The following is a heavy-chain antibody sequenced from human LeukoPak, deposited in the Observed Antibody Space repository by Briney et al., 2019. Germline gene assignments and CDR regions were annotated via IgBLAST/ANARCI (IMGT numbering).Heavy chain of an antibody. D-gene: IGHD3-22*01. CDR2: IYYSGST. Sequence: SETLSLTCTVSGGSISSYYWSWIRQPPGKGLEWIGYIYYSGSTNYNPSLKSRVTISVDTSKNQFSLKLSSVTAADTAVYYCARQVNTMIAGHWYFDLWGRGTLVTVS. CDR1: GGSISSYY. CDR3: ARQVNTMIAGHWYFDL. V-gene: IGHV4-59*08. J-gene: IGHJ2*01.